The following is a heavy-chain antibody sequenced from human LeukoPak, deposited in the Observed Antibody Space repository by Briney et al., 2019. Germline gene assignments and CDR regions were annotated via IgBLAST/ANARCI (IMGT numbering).Heavy chain of an antibody. CDR2: IDPNSGGT. J-gene: IGHJ4*02. D-gene: IGHD3-10*01. Sequence: ASVKVSCKASGYTFTGYYMHWVRQAPGQGLEWMGWIDPNSGGTNYAQKFQGRVTMTRDTSISTAYMELSRLRSDDTAVYYCARGVGRSAAGLYNFDHWGQGTLVTVSS. V-gene: IGHV1-2*02. CDR3: ARGVGRSAAGLYNFDH. CDR1: GYTFTGYY.